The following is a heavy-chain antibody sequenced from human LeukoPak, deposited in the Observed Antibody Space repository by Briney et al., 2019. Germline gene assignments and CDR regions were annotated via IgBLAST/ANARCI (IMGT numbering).Heavy chain of an antibody. Sequence: ASVKVSCKASGYTFTGYYMHWVRQAPGQGLEWMGWIVVGSGNTNYAQKFQERVTITRDMSTSTAYMELSSLRSEDTAVYYCAASAATDYFDYWGQGTLVTVSS. D-gene: IGHD2-2*01. V-gene: IGHV1-58*02. J-gene: IGHJ4*02. CDR1: GYTFTGYY. CDR2: IVVGSGNT. CDR3: AASAATDYFDY.